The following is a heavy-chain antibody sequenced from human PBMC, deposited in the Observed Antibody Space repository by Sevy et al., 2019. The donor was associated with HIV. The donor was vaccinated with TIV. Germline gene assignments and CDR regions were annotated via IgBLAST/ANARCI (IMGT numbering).Heavy chain of an antibody. Sequence: SETLSLTCAVSVGSISSSNWWSWVRQPPGKGLEWIGEIYHSGSTNYNPSLKSRVTISVDKSKNQFSLKLSSVTAADTAVYYCARRESSSWYYWYFDLWGRGTLVTVSS. J-gene: IGHJ2*01. D-gene: IGHD6-13*01. V-gene: IGHV4-4*02. CDR3: ARRESSSWYYWYFDL. CDR2: IYHSGST. CDR1: VGSISSSNW.